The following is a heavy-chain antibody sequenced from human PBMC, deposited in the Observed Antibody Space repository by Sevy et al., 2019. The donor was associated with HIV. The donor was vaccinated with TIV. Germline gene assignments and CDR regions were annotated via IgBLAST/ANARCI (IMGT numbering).Heavy chain of an antibody. J-gene: IGHJ4*02. Sequence: GGSLRLSCAASGFTFSSYGMHWVRQPPGKGLEWVAVIWFDGGNVYYGDSVKGRFPISSDNSKNRLFLQMNSLRAEDTAVYYCARDLYEGSGYGGFDYWGQGALVTVSS. D-gene: IGHD3-10*01. CDR3: ARDLYEGSGYGGFDY. CDR1: GFTFSSYG. V-gene: IGHV3-33*01. CDR2: IWFDGGNV.